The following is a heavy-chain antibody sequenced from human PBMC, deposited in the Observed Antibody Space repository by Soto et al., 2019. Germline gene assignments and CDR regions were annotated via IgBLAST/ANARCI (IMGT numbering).Heavy chain of an antibody. J-gene: IGHJ5*02. CDR2: IYYIGNT. V-gene: IGHV4-59*01. CDR3: ASQGDYYDSGSPNWFDP. CDR1: GGSITSYY. Sequence: PSETLSLTCTVSGGSITSYYWSWIRQPPGKGMEWIGYIYYIGNTNYNPSLKSRVTISEDTSKNQFSLRLSSVTAADTAVYYCASQGDYYDSGSPNWFDPWGQGTLVTVSS. D-gene: IGHD3-10*01.